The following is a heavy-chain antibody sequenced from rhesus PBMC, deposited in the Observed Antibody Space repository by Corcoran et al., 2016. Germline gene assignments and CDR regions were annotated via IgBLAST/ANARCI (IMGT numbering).Heavy chain of an antibody. Sequence: EVQLAESGGGFVQPGGSLRRSCAASGITFSSTWMSWVRQTPGKGLEWVSRISGNGKITDYADSVKGRFSISRDNAKNSLYLQMNSLRAEDTAVYYCAKDGSGSFDCWGQGVLVTVSS. J-gene: IGHJ4*01. D-gene: IGHD1-44*02. CDR1: GITFSSTW. CDR3: AKDGSGSFDC. V-gene: IGHV3-119*01. CDR2: ISGNGKIT.